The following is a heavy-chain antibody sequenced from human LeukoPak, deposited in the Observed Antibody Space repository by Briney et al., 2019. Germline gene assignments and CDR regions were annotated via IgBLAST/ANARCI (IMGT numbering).Heavy chain of an antibody. V-gene: IGHV4-34*01. J-gene: IGHJ4*02. CDR3: ATGVGVSNFDY. CDR2: INHSGST. CDR1: GGSFSGYY. D-gene: IGHD3-16*01. Sequence: SSETLSLTCAVYGGSFSGYYWSWIRQPPGKGLEWIGEINHSGSTNYNPSLKSRVTISVDTSKNQFSLKLSSVTAADTAVYYCATGVGVSNFDYWGQGTLVTVSS.